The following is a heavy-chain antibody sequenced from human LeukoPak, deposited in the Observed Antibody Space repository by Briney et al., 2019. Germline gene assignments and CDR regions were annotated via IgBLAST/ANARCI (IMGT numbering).Heavy chain of an antibody. CDR1: GGSISSYY. V-gene: IGHV4-59*01. D-gene: IGHD4-11*01. Sequence: SETLSLTCTVSGGSISSYYWSWIRQPPGKGLEWIGYIYYSGSTNYNPSLKSRVTISVDTSKNQFSLKLSSVTAADTAVYYCARGEEYSNYYYYYYMDVWGKGTTVTVSS. CDR2: IYYSGST. CDR3: ARGEEYSNYYYYYYMDV. J-gene: IGHJ6*03.